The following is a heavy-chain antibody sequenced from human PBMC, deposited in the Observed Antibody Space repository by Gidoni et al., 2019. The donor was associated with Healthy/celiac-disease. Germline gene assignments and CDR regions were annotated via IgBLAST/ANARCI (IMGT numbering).Heavy chain of an antibody. V-gene: IGHV1-46*01. CDR1: GYTFPSYY. CDR2: INPSGGST. J-gene: IGHJ6*02. CDR3: AKNGLRLGELRMGYGMDV. D-gene: IGHD3-16*01. Sequence: QVQLVQSGAEVKKPGASVKVSCKASGYTFPSYYMHWVRQAPGQGLEWMGIINPSGGSTSYAQKFQGRVTMTRDTSTSTVYMELSSLRSEDTAVYYCAKNGLRLGELRMGYGMDVWGQGTTVTVSS.